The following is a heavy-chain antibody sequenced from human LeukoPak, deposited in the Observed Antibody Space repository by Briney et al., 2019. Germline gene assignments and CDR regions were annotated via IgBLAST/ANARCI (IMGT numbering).Heavy chain of an antibody. D-gene: IGHD3-3*01. J-gene: IGHJ6*03. Sequence: PSETLSLTCTVSGGSISSSSYYWGWIRQPPGKGLEWIGSIYYGGSTYYNPSLKSRVTISVDTSKNQFSLKLSSVTAADTAVYYCASGSPYSLYDFWSGSRAYYYYYMDVWGKGTTVTVSS. CDR2: IYYGGST. CDR3: ASGSPYSLYDFWSGSRAYYYYYMDV. V-gene: IGHV4-39*07. CDR1: GGSISSSSYY.